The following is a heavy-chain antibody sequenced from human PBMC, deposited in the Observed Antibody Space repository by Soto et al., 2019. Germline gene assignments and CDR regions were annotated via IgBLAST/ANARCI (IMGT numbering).Heavy chain of an antibody. V-gene: IGHV1-2*04. Sequence: ASVKVSCKASGYTFTGYYMHWVRQAPGQGLEWMGWINPNSGGTNYAQKFQGWVTMTRDTSISTAYMELSRLRSDDTAVYYCARSAVPNLYYYYGMDVWGQGTTVTSP. CDR3: ARSAVPNLYYYYGMDV. D-gene: IGHD6-19*01. CDR2: INPNSGGT. CDR1: GYTFTGYY. J-gene: IGHJ6*02.